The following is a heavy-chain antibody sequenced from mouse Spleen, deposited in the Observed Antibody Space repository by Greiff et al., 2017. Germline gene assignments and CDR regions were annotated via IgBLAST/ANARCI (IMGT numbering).Heavy chain of an antibody. J-gene: IGHJ3*01. CDR2: IDPSDSYT. CDR3: ARDYGNFQAWFAY. D-gene: IGHD2-1*01. Sequence: QVQLKQPGAELVMPGASVKLSCKASGYTFTSYWMHWVKQRPGQGLEWIGEIDPSDSYTNYNQKFKGKATLTVDKSSSTAYMQLSSLTSEDSAVYYCARDYGNFQAWFAYWGQGTLVTVSA. CDR1: GYTFTSYW. V-gene: IGHV1-69*01.